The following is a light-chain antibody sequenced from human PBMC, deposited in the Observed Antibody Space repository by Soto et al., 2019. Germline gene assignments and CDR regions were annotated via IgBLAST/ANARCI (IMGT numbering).Light chain of an antibody. V-gene: IGKV3-11*01. CDR3: QQRSNSPPGRVT. CDR1: QSVSSS. J-gene: IGKJ3*01. CDR2: AAS. Sequence: EIVFTQSPATLSLSPGERATLSCRASQSVSSSLAWYQQKPGQAPRLLVYAASNRATGIPARFSGSGSETDFTLTISSLETDDFAVYYCQQRSNSPPGRVTFGAGTKVDLK.